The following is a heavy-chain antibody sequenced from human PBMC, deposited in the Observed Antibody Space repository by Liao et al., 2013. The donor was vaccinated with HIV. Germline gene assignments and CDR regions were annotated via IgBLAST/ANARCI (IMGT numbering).Heavy chain of an antibody. D-gene: IGHD4-17*01. CDR3: VRGPITTVTISYYYFDL. CDR1: GGSFSGYY. V-gene: IGHV4-34*01. CDR2: INHSGST. J-gene: IGHJ2*01. Sequence: QVQLQQWGAGLLKPSETLSLTCAVYGGSFSGYYWSWIRQPPGRGLEWIGAINHSGSTNSNPSLQSRVTMSIDASKSQFSLNLTSVTAADTAVYYCVRGPITTVTISYYYFDLWGRGTLLTVSS.